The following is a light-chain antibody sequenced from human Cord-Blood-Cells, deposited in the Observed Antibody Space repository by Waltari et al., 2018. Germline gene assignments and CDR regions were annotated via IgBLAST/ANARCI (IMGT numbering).Light chain of an antibody. CDR3: EQYNSYSPLT. Sequence: DIQMTQSPSTLSASVGDRVTITCRASQSISSWLAWYPQKPGKAPKLLIYDASSLESGVPSRFSGSRSVTEFTLTISSLQPHDFATYYCEQYNSYSPLTFGGGTKVEIK. V-gene: IGKV1-5*01. CDR1: QSISSW. J-gene: IGKJ4*01. CDR2: DAS.